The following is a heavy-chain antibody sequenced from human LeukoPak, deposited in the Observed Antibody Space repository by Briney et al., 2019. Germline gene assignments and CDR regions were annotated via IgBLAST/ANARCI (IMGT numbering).Heavy chain of an antibody. V-gene: IGHV1-2*02. D-gene: IGHD5/OR15-5a*01. CDR2: INPRSGGT. Sequence: ASVWVSCKASGYTFVDHYIHWVRQAPGQGPEWMGWINPRSGGTEYAQKFQGRVTMTRDTSINTAYMELTRLTSDDTAVYYCARDAVSDYWGQGTLVTVSS. J-gene: IGHJ4*02. CDR1: GYTFVDHY. CDR3: ARDAVSDY.